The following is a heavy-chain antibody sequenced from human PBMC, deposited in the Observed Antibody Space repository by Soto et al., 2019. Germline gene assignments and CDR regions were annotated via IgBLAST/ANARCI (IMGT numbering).Heavy chain of an antibody. CDR3: ARLDSTDFVLDY. Sequence: PSETLSLTCTVSGGSISSSSYYWGWIRQPPGKGLEWIGSIYYSGSTYYNPSLKSRVTISVDTSKNQFSLKLSSVTAADTAVYYCARLDSTDFVLDYWGQGTLVTVSS. J-gene: IGHJ4*02. V-gene: IGHV4-39*01. D-gene: IGHD4-17*01. CDR1: GGSISSSSYY. CDR2: IYYSGST.